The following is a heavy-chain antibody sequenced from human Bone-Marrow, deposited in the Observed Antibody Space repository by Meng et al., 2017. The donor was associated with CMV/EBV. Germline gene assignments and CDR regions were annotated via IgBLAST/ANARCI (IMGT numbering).Heavy chain of an antibody. CDR2: ISWDGGST. CDR3: ARSYDSSGWGWFDP. CDR1: GFTFDDYT. Sequence: GESLKISCAASGFTFDDYTMHWVRQAPGKGLEWVSLISWDGGSTYYADSVKGRFTISRDNSKNSLYLQMNSLRTEDTALYYCARSYDSSGWGWFDPWGQGTLVTVYS. D-gene: IGHD3-22*01. J-gene: IGHJ5*02. V-gene: IGHV3-43*01.